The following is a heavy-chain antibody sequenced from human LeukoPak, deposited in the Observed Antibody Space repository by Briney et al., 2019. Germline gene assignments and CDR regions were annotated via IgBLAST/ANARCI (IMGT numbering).Heavy chain of an antibody. J-gene: IGHJ4*02. CDR2: MNPNSGNT. D-gene: IGHD5-12*01. CDR3: ARGMGYSGYDYFASIDY. CDR1: GYTFTSYD. V-gene: IGHV1-8*01. Sequence: ASVKVSCKASGYTFTSYDINWVRQATGQGLELMGWMNPNSGNTGYAQKFQGRVTMTRNTSISTAYMELSSLRSYDTLVYYCARGMGYSGYDYFASIDYWGQGTLVTASS.